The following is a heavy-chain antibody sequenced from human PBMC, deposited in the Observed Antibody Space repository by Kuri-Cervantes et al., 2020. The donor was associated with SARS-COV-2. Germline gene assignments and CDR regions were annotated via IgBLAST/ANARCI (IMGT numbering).Heavy chain of an antibody. V-gene: IGHV1-3*01. D-gene: IGHD4-17*01. CDR2: INAGNGNT. J-gene: IGHJ4*02. CDR3: ARAERLLTTVIAFDY. CDR1: GYTFTSYA. Sequence: ASVKVSCKASGYTFTSYAMHWVRQAPGQRLEWMGWINAGNGNTKYSQKFQGRVTITRDTSASTAYMELSSLRSEDTAVYYCARAERLLTTVIAFDYWGQGTLVTVSS.